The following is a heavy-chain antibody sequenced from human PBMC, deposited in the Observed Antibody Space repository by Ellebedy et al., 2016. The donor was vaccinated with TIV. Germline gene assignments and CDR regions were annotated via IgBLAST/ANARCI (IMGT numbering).Heavy chain of an antibody. CDR3: AREVSALGTYYLRTWFDP. V-gene: IGHV3-21*01. D-gene: IGHD3-10*01. CDR1: GFAFSGLG. J-gene: IGHJ5*02. CDR2: VSGSGDIT. Sequence: GGSLRLXXEASGFAFSGLGMNWVRQAPGRGLQWVSSVSGSGDITYYADSVKGRFTISKDTAKNTLYLQLNSLRPEDTAVNYCAREVSALGTYYLRTWFDPWGQGVLVTVAS.